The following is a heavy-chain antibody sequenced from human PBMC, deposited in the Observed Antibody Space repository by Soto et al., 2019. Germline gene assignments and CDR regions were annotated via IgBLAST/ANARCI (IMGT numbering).Heavy chain of an antibody. J-gene: IGHJ4*02. D-gene: IGHD4-17*01. V-gene: IGHV5-51*01. CDR3: ALLDYGDHNIDF. CDR2: IYPGDSDT. Sequence: PGESLKISCKGSGYSFTNYWIGWVRQMPGRGLEWMGVIYPGDSDTKYSPSFQGQVTISADKSISTAYLQWSSLKASDIAVYYCALLDYGDHNIDFWGQGTLVTVSS. CDR1: GYSFTNYW.